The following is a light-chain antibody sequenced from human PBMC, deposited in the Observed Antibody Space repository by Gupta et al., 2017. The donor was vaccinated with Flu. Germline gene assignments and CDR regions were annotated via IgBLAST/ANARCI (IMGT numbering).Light chain of an antibody. V-gene: IGKV3-11*01. CDR3: QQRRDWPLT. Sequence: EIVLTQSPASLSLSPGERATLSCRASQSVSSQLAWYQQKPGQAPRLLIYDASNRATGIPARFSGSGSGTDFTLTVSSLEAEDFAVYYCQQRRDWPLTFGGGTKVEIK. J-gene: IGKJ4*01. CDR2: DAS. CDR1: QSVSSQ.